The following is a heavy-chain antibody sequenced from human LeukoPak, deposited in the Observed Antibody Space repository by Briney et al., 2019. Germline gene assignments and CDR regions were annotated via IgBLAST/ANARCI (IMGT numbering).Heavy chain of an antibody. CDR3: ARDLNGDYAFDY. CDR2: INPSSGST. CDR1: GYTFTNYY. Sequence: ASVKVSCKASGYTFTNYYMHWVRQAPGQGLEWMGIINPSSGSTSYAQKFQGRVTMTRDTSTSTAYMELSSLRSEDTAVYYRARDLNGDYAFDYWGQGSLVTVSS. J-gene: IGHJ4*02. D-gene: IGHD4-17*01. V-gene: IGHV1-46*01.